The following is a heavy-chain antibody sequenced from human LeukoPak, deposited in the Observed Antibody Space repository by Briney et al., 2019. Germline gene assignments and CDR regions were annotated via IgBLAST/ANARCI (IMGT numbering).Heavy chain of an antibody. D-gene: IGHD6-19*01. CDR2: ILTSGTT. Sequence: GGSLRLSCAASDFSINTNYMNWVRQPPGKGLEWVSVILTSGTTYYADSVAGRFTISRDDSKNTLYLQMNSLTADDTAVYYCVRSGYSNGWYRNWGQGTLVIVTS. J-gene: IGHJ4*02. CDR3: VRSGYSNGWYRN. V-gene: IGHV3-53*01. CDR1: DFSINTNY.